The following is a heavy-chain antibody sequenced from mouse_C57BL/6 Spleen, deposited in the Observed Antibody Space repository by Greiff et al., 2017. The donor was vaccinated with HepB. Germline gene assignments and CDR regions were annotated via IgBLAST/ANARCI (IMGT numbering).Heavy chain of an antibody. D-gene: IGHD3-1*01. CDR2: INYDGSST. CDR3: ARDRDYFGY. V-gene: IGHV5-16*01. J-gene: IGHJ2*01. CDR1: GFTFSDYY. Sequence: EVMLVESEGGLVQPGSSMKLSCTASGFTFSDYYMAWVRQVPEKGLEWVANINYDGSSTYYLDSLKSRFIISRDNAKNILYRQMSSLKSEDTATYYCARDRDYFGYWGQGTTLTVSS.